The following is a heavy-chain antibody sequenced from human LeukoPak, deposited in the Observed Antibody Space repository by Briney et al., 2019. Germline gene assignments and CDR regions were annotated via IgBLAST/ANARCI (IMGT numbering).Heavy chain of an antibody. Sequence: PSQTLSLTCTVSGVSISSGSYYWSWLRQPAGKGLEWIGRIYTSGSTNYNPSLKSRITISVDTSKNQSSLKLSSVTAADTAVYYCATLGAHDAFDIWGQGTMVTVSS. CDR3: ATLGAHDAFDI. CDR2: IYTSGST. CDR1: GVSISSGSYY. V-gene: IGHV4-61*02. J-gene: IGHJ3*02. D-gene: IGHD1-26*01.